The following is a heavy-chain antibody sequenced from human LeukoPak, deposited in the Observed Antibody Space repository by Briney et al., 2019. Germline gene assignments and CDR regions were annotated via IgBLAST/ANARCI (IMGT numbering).Heavy chain of an antibody. Sequence: SETLSLTCTVSGGSISSYYWSWIRQPPGKGLEWIGYIYYSGSTNYNPSLKSRVTISVDPSKNQFSLKLSSVTAADTAVYYCARDVPSGDYGGKNWFDPWGQGTLVTVSS. J-gene: IGHJ5*02. CDR2: IYYSGST. V-gene: IGHV4-59*01. CDR3: ARDVPSGDYGGKNWFDP. D-gene: IGHD4-23*01. CDR1: GGSISSYY.